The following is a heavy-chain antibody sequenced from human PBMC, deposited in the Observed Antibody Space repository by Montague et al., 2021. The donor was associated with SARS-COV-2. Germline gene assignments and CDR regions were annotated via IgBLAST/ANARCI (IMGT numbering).Heavy chain of an antibody. CDR2: VSHTGST. J-gene: IGHJ6*02. D-gene: IGHD2-15*01. V-gene: IGHV4-59*12. CDR1: GGSFSPYY. CDR3: ARFRILNHLYGMDV. Sequence: SETLSLTCSVSGGSFSPYYWTWIRQTPGKGLEWIGYVSHTGSTXXXPSXXXRVSMFVDSSKSQFSLELSSVTAADTAIYYCARFRILNHLYGMDVWGQGTTVIVSS.